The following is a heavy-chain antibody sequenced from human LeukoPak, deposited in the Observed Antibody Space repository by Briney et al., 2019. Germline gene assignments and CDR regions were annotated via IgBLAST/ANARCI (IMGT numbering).Heavy chain of an antibody. CDR3: ASTDGDYPDY. CDR1: GGTLSSYT. V-gene: IGHV1-69*02. Sequence: ASVKVSCKASGGTLSSYTISWVRQAPGQGLEWMGRIIPILGIANYAQKFQGRVTITADKSTSAAYMELSSLRSEDTAVYYCASTDGDYPDYWGQGTLVTVSS. J-gene: IGHJ4*02. D-gene: IGHD4-17*01. CDR2: IIPILGIA.